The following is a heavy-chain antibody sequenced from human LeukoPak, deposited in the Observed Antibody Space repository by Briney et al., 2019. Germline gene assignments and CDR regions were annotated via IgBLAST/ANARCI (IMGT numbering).Heavy chain of an antibody. CDR3: ATRSVVGR. V-gene: IGHV3-23*01. CDR2: ISGSLDST. D-gene: IGHD1-26*01. Sequence: GGSLRLSCATSGFTLRSYGMSCVRQAPGKGLEWVSSISGSLDSTYYADSVKGRFTISRDNSKNTLYLEMNNLKAEDTAIYYCATRSVVGRGGQGTLVIVSS. J-gene: IGHJ4*02. CDR1: GFTLRSYG.